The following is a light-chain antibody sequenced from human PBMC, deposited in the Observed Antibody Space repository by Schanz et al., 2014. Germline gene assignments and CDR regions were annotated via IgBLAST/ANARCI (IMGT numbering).Light chain of an antibody. CDR1: SSDVGGYTY. V-gene: IGLV2-11*01. CDR2: DVT. CDR3: SSFTTTDTWV. J-gene: IGLJ3*02. Sequence: QSVLTQPRSVSGSPGQSVTISCTGTSSDVGGYTYVSWYQQHPGKAPKLMIYDVTKRPSGVPDRFSGSKSGNTASLTVSGLQAEDEADYYCSSFTTTDTWVFGGGTKLTVL.